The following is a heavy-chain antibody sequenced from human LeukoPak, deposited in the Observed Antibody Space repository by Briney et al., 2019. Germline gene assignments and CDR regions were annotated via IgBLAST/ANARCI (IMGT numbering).Heavy chain of an antibody. V-gene: IGHV4-38-2*02. J-gene: IGHJ5*02. D-gene: IGHD1-20*01. Sequence: QPSETLSLTCTVSGYSISSGYYWGWIRQPPGTGLAWIGSIYHSGSTYYNPSLKSRVTISVDTSKNQFSLKLSSVTAADTAVYYCARAYNWNDLNWFDPWGQGTLVTVSS. CDR2: IYHSGST. CDR3: ARAYNWNDLNWFDP. CDR1: GYSISSGYY.